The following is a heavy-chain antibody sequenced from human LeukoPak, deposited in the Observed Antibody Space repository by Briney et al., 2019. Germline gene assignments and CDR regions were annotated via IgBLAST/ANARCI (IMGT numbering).Heavy chain of an antibody. V-gene: IGHV3-23*01. D-gene: IGHD2-21*01. CDR3: AKDFRIGYSAHFDY. J-gene: IGHJ4*02. CDR2: IYENGGTT. Sequence: GGSLRLSCVGSGFTFRSHAMSWVRQAPEKGLEFVSGIYENGGTTYYADSVKGRFSSSRDNSKNTLYLQMDSLRGEDTAVYYCAKDFRIGYSAHFDYWGQGALVTVSS. CDR1: GFTFRSHA.